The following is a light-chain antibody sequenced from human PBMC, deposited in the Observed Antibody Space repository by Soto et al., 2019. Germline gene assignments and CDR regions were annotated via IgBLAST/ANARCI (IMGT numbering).Light chain of an antibody. CDR2: DNS. V-gene: IGLV1-40*01. J-gene: IGLJ1*01. CDR3: QSYDSSLSAYV. Sequence: QSVLTQPPSASGTPGQRVTISCSGSSSNIGSNTVNWYQQLPGTAPKLLLYDNSNRPSGVPDRFSGSKSGTSASLAITGLQAEDEADYYCQSYDSSLSAYVFGSGTKVTVL. CDR1: SSNIGSNT.